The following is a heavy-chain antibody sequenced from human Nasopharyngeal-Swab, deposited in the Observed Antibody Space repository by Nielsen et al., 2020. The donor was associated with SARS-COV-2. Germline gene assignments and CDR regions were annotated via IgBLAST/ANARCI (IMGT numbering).Heavy chain of an antibody. D-gene: IGHD3-22*01. V-gene: IGHV3-48*03. CDR2: IHSSGGTT. J-gene: IGHJ4*02. CDR1: EFTFSSYE. CDR3: ATAFGVTMISPCNY. Sequence: GGSLRLSCAASEFTFSSYEMSWVRQAPGKGLEWVSSIHSSGGTTRYADAVRGRFTISRDNAKNSLYLQMNSLRAEDTAVYYCATAFGVTMISPCNYWGQGTLVTVSS.